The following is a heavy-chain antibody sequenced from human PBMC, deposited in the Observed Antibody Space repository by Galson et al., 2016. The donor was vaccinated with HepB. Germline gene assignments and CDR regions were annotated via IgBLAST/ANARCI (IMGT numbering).Heavy chain of an antibody. J-gene: IGHJ4*02. V-gene: IGHV4-59*01. D-gene: IGHD2-8*01. CDR3: ARGHNGFAGY. CDR2: ISYSGSA. CDR1: GGPTTTYY. Sequence: SETLSLTCTVSGGPTTTYYWSWIRQPPGKGLEWIGYISYSGSANYSPSLKSRVAISLDTSKNQFSLKLSSVTAADTAVYFCARGHNGFAGYWGQGTLVTVSS.